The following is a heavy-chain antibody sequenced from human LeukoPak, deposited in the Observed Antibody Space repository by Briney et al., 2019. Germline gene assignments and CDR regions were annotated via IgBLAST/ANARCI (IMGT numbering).Heavy chain of an antibody. CDR1: GGSISSYD. D-gene: IGHD5-12*01. CDR2: IYYSGST. V-gene: IGHV4-59*01. J-gene: IGHJ3*02. Sequence: SETLSLTCTVSGGSISSYDWSWIRRPPGKGLEWIGYIYYSGSTNYNPSLKSRVTISVDTSKNQFSLKLSSVTAADTAVYYCARGDIVATIGAFDIWGQGTMVTVSS. CDR3: ARGDIVATIGAFDI.